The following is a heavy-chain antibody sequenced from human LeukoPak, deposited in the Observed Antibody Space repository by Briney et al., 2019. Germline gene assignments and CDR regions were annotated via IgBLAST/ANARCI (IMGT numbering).Heavy chain of an antibody. CDR1: GGSISSGGYY. Sequence: PSQTLSLTCTVSGGSISSGGYYWSWIRQHPGKGLEWIGYIFYSGSTNYNPSLKSRITVSGDTSKNQFSLKLTSVTAADTAVYYCARETSTRTSQWFGELLSIFDPWGQGTLVTVSS. D-gene: IGHD3-10*01. J-gene: IGHJ5*02. CDR2: IFYSGST. V-gene: IGHV4-31*03. CDR3: ARETSTRTSQWFGELLSIFDP.